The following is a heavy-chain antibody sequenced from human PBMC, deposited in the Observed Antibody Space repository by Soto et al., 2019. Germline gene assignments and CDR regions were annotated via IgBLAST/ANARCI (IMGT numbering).Heavy chain of an antibody. Sequence: QVQLVQSGAAVGKPGASVKVSCKASGYSFFSYYIHWVRQAPGQGLEWMGRFLASGGKTDYAQRFRGRVSMTRDTSTTNTVSLELTSLTSDDTAVYYCARGGATIFGVIDSWGQGTRVTVSS. J-gene: IGHJ4*02. CDR3: ARGGATIFGVIDS. CDR1: GYSFFSYY. D-gene: IGHD3-3*02. CDR2: FLASGGKT. V-gene: IGHV1-46*01.